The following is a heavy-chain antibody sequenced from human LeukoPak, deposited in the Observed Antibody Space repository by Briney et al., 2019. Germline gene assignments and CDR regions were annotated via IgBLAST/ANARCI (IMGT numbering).Heavy chain of an antibody. CDR2: ISYDGSNK. CDR1: GFTFSSCG. J-gene: IGHJ4*02. V-gene: IGHV3-30*18. Sequence: GRSLRLSCAASGFTFSSCGMHWVRQAPGKGLEWVAVISYDGSNKYYADSVKGRFTISRDNSKNTLYLQMNSLRAEDTAVYYCAKAWRSQQPAQFDYWGQGTLVTVSS. CDR3: AKAWRSQQPAQFDY. D-gene: IGHD6-13*01.